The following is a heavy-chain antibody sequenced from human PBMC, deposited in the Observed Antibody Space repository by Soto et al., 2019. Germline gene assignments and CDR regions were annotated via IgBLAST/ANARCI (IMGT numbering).Heavy chain of an antibody. CDR3: ARRKTNFGEDSFDI. CDR1: GYTFSSYY. D-gene: IGHD3-16*01. CDR2: INPNGGDS. V-gene: IGHV1-46*01. Sequence: QVQLVQYGTEVRQPGDSLKVSCKTSGYTFSSYYIHWVRQAPGQGLEWMAIINPNGGDSSSPQKFQGRITVTSETSTSTVYMDLSSLRSEDTAVYYCARRKTNFGEDSFDIWGQGTMVTVSS. J-gene: IGHJ3*02.